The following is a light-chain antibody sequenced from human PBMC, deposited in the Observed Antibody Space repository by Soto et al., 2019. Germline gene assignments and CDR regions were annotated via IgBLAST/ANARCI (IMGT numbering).Light chain of an antibody. Sequence: EVVMTQSPATLSVSPGERATLSWRASQSVNSNLACYQQKPGQAPRLLIYAASTRATGIPARFSGSGSGTEFTLTVTSLQSEDFAVYYCQQYNNWPPWTFGQGTKVDI. CDR1: QSVNSN. V-gene: IGKV3-15*01. CDR3: QQYNNWPPWT. CDR2: AAS. J-gene: IGKJ1*01.